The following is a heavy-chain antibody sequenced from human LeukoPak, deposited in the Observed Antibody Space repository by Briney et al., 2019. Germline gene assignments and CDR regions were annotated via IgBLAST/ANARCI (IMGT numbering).Heavy chain of an antibody. J-gene: IGHJ4*02. D-gene: IGHD4-11*01. CDR2: IYYGGST. CDR3: ARAVLDYSTLYYFDY. CDR1: GGSISSGGYY. Sequence: PSQTLSLTCTVSGGSISSGGYYWSWIRQHPGKGLEWIGYIYYGGSTYYNPSLKSRVTISVDTSKNQFSLKLSSVTAADTAVYYCARAVLDYSTLYYFDYWGQGTLVTVSS. V-gene: IGHV4-31*03.